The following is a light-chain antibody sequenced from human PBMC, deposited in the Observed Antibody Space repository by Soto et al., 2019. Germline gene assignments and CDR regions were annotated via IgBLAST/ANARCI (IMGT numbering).Light chain of an antibody. Sequence: DIQMTQSPSTLTASVGDRVTITCRASQSISSGLAWYQQKPGQAPKFLIYKASRLQSGVPSRFSGSGSGTEFTLTISSLQPDDFATYYCQQYNNYWTFGQGTKVESK. CDR3: QQYNNYWT. V-gene: IGKV1-5*03. CDR1: QSISSG. J-gene: IGKJ1*01. CDR2: KAS.